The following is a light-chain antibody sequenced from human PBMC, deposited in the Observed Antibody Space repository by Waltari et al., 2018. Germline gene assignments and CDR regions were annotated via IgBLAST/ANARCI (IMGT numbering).Light chain of an antibody. V-gene: IGLV3-25*03. CDR3: QSADTNNIVV. Sequence: SYDLTQPPSVSVSPGQTARITCSGDALPKQYAYWYQQKPGQAPVQVIYKDTERPSGIPERFSGSVSGTTVTLIISGVQAEDEADYYCQSADTNNIVVFGGGTKLTV. CDR1: ALPKQY. J-gene: IGLJ2*01. CDR2: KDT.